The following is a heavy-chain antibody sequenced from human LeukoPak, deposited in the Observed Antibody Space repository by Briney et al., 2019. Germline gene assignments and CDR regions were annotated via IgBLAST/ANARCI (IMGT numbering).Heavy chain of an antibody. J-gene: IGHJ4*02. CDR1: GGSIISYY. Sequence: PSETLSLTCTVSGGSIISYYWSWFRQPPGKVLEWIGYIFYSGSSTNYNPSLKSRVTISVDTSKNQFSLKLSSVTAADTAVYFCARRSRDAYNFDYWGQGTLVTVSS. V-gene: IGHV4-59*08. CDR2: IFYSGSST. D-gene: IGHD5-24*01. CDR3: ARRSRDAYNFDY.